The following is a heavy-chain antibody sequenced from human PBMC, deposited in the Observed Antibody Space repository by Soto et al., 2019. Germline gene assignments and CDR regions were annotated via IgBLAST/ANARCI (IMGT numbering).Heavy chain of an antibody. D-gene: IGHD6-19*01. Sequence: EVQLVESGGGLIQPGWSLRLSCAASGFTFSSYWMHWVRQAPGKGLVWVSRINTEGSSTIYADSVKGRFTISRDNAKNTLYLQMNSLRAEDTAVYYCARGFGSRGWGWYFDLWGRGTLVTVSS. CDR1: GFTFSSYW. V-gene: IGHV3-74*01. CDR3: ARGFGSRGWGWYFDL. CDR2: INTEGSST. J-gene: IGHJ2*01.